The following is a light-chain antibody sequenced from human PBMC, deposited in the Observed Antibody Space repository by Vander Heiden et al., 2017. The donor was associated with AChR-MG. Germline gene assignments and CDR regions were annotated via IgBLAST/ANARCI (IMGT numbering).Light chain of an antibody. J-gene: IGLJ2*01. CDR3: NSRDRSGNHVV. CDR1: SLRDYY. CDR2: GQN. V-gene: IGLV3-19*01. Sequence: SSALTQAPAVSVAVGQTVRITCQGDSLRDYYGSWYQQKPGQAPVLVIYGQNSRPSGIPDRFSGSSSGNTASLTITGAQAEDEADYYCNSRDRSGNHVVFGGGTKVTVL.